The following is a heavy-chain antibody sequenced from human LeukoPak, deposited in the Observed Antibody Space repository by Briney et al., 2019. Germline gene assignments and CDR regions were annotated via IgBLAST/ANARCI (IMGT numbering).Heavy chain of an antibody. CDR3: ARDSLGMGWFDP. J-gene: IGHJ5*02. Sequence: GGSLRLSCAASGFTVSSNYMSWVRQAPGKGLEWVSVIYSGGSTYYADSVKGRFTISRDNSKNTLYLQMNSLRAEDTAVYYCARDSLGMGWFDPWGQGTLVTVSS. D-gene: IGHD7-27*01. V-gene: IGHV3-53*01. CDR2: IYSGGST. CDR1: GFTVSSNY.